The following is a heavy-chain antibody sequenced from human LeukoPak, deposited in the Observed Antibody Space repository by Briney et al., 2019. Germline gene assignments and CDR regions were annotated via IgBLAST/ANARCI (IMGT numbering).Heavy chain of an antibody. J-gene: IGHJ4*02. V-gene: IGHV1-18*01. CDR3: ARRQGTTLSFDY. CDR1: GYTFTSYG. Sequence: ASVKVSCKASGYTFTSYGFSWVRQAPGQGLEWMGWINAYNGNTNYAQKLQGRVTMTTGTSTSTAYMELRSLRFDDTAVYYCARRQGTTLSFDYWGQGTLVTVSS. CDR2: INAYNGNT. D-gene: IGHD1-1*01.